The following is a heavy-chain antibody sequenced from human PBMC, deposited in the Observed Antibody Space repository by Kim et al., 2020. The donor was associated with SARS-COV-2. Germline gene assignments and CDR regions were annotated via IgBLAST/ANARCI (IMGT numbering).Heavy chain of an antibody. Sequence: KTRVTISVDTSKNQFSLKLSSVTAADTAVYYCARTMVRGVISYYYYGMDVWGQGTTVTVSS. J-gene: IGHJ6*02. D-gene: IGHD3-10*01. CDR3: ARTMVRGVISYYYYGMDV. V-gene: IGHV4-39*01.